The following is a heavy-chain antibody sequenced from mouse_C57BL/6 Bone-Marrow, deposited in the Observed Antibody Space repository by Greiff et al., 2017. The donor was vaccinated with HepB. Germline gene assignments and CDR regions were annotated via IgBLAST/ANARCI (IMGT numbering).Heavy chain of an antibody. CDR3: VRGYGYVAY. D-gene: IGHD2-2*01. CDR1: GFSFNTYA. V-gene: IGHV10-1*01. Sequence: EVKLLESGGGLVQPKGSLKLSCAASGFSFNTYAMNWVRQAPGKGLEWVARIRSKSNNYATYYADSVKDRFTISRDDSESMLYLQMNNLKTEDTAMYYCVRGYGYVAYWGQGTLVTVSA. J-gene: IGHJ3*01. CDR2: IRSKSNNYAT.